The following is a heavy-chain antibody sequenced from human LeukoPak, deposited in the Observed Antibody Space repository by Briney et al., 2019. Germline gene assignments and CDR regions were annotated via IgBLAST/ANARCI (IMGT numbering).Heavy chain of an antibody. CDR3: ARADSSGYPDY. CDR2: INTNTGNP. Sequence: ASVKVSCKASGYTLTGYYMHWVRQAPGQGLEWMGWINTNTGNPTYAQGFTGRFVFSLDTSVSTAYLQISSLKAEDTAVYYCARADSSGYPDYWGQGTLVTVSS. CDR1: GYTLTGYY. D-gene: IGHD3-22*01. V-gene: IGHV7-4-1*02. J-gene: IGHJ4*02.